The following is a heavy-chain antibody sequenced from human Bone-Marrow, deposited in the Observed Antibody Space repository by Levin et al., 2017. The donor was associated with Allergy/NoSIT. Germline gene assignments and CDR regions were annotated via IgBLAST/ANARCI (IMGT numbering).Heavy chain of an antibody. V-gene: IGHV4-4*07. CDR2: TYSSGNS. D-gene: IGHD4-17*01. CDR1: GASINFYY. J-gene: IGHJ4*02. Sequence: PSETLSLTCNASGASINFYYWSWIRQPAGKGLEWIGRTYSSGNSDFNPSLKDRVTMSVDKSKSQSFLRMTSVTAADPAVYYCAVRETTKAYDSWGLGTLVTVSS. CDR3: AVRETTKAYDS.